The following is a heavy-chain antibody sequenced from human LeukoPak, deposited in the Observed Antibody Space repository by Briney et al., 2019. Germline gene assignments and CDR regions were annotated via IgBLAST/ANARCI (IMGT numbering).Heavy chain of an antibody. CDR1: GFTVSSNY. Sequence: GGSLRLSCAASGFTVSSNYMSWVRQAPGKGLEWVSVIYSGGSTYYADSVKGRFTISRDNSKNTLYLQMNSLGAEDTAVYYCARAPSSGWDIDAFDIWGQGTMVTVSS. J-gene: IGHJ3*02. CDR2: IYSGGST. V-gene: IGHV3-66*01. D-gene: IGHD6-19*01. CDR3: ARAPSSGWDIDAFDI.